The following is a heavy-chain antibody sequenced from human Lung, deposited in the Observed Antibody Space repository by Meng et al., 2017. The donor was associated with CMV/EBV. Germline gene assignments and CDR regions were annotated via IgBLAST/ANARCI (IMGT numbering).Heavy chain of an antibody. CDR3: VRSSGWSLFDY. CDR2: VNSNNDAT. J-gene: IGHJ4*02. D-gene: IGHD6-19*01. CDR1: GFTFSDYY. Sequence: QVQLVQSGAEMKKPGASVKVSCTTSGFTFSDYYIHWVRQAPGQGLEWMGWVNSNNDATNYARKFQGRVSMTRDTSISTAHMELSRLMSDDTDVYYCVRSSGWSLFDYWGQGTLVTVSS. V-gene: IGHV1-2*02.